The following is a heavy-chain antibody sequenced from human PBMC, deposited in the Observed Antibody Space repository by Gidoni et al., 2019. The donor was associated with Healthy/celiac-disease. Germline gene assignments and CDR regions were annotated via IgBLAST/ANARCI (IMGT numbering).Heavy chain of an antibody. CDR3: APPGGSVVNFDY. J-gene: IGHJ4*02. D-gene: IGHD2-21*01. Sequence: EVQLLESGGGLVQPGGSLRLSCAASGFPFSSYAMSWVRQAPGKGLEWVSAISGSGGSTYYADSVKGRFTISRDNSKNTLYLQMNSLRAEDTAVYYCAPPGGSVVNFDYWGQGTLVTVSS. CDR1: GFPFSSYA. CDR2: ISGSGGST. V-gene: IGHV3-23*01.